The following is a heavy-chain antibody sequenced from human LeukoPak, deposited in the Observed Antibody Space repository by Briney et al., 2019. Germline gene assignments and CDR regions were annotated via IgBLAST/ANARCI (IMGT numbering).Heavy chain of an antibody. CDR2: IYYSGST. CDR3: ARDRDFWSGQD. CDR1: GGSISSYY. J-gene: IGHJ4*02. D-gene: IGHD3-3*01. V-gene: IGHV4-59*01. Sequence: PSETLSLTCSVSGGSISSYYWSWIRHPPGKELEWIGYIYYSGSTNYNPSLKSRVTISVDTSKNQFSLKPSSVTAADTAVYYCARDRDFWSGQDWGQGTLVTVSS.